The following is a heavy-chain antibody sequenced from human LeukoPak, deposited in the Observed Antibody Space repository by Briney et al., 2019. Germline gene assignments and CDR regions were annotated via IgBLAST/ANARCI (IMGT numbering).Heavy chain of an antibody. D-gene: IGHD3-22*01. CDR2: IKSKSDGGTT. J-gene: IGHJ4*02. CDR3: TTLTMIVGTHLDY. Sequence: GGSLRLSCAASGFTFNNYSMHWVRQAPGKGLEWVGCIKSKSDGGTTDYATPVKGSFTISRDDSKNTLYLQMNSLKEEETAMYYCTTLTMIVGTHLDYWGQGTLVTVSS. CDR1: GFTFNNYS. V-gene: IGHV3-15*01.